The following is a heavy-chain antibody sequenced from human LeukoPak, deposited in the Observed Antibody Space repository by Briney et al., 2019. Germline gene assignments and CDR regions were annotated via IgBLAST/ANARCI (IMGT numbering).Heavy chain of an antibody. CDR3: ARDCSGGSCYAH. D-gene: IGHD2-15*01. J-gene: IGHJ4*02. V-gene: IGHV3-21*01. Sequence: GGSLRLSCAASGFTFSSYSMNWVRQAPGKGLDWVSSISSSSYIYYADSVKGRFTISRDNAKNSLYLQMNSLRAEDTAVYYCARDCSGGSCYAHWGQGTLVTVSS. CDR1: GFTFSSYS. CDR2: ISSSSYI.